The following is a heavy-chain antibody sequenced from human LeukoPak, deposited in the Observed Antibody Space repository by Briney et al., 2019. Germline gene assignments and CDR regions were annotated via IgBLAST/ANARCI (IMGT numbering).Heavy chain of an antibody. J-gene: IGHJ4*02. V-gene: IGHV3-66*02. CDR1: GFTVSSNY. D-gene: IGHD2-8*01. CDR3: ARAVNGGSSFDY. Sequence: PGGSLRLSCAASGFTVSSNYMSWVRQAPGKGLEWVSDIYSGGSAKYADSVKGRFTISRDNTKNTLYLQMNSLRAEDTAVYYCARAVNGGSSFDYWGQGTLVTASS. CDR2: IYSGGSA.